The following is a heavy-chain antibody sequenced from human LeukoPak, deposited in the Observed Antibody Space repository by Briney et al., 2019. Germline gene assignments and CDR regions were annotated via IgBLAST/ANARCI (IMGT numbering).Heavy chain of an antibody. CDR3: AIGQGVITWGGADVYDV. CDR2: FSTYNGDT. J-gene: IGHJ3*01. D-gene: IGHD3-16*01. V-gene: IGHV1-18*01. CDR1: GYTFTNYG. Sequence: ASVRVSCKASGYTFTNYGINWVRQAPGQRPEWMGWFSTYNGDTKYAQKLKGRVTLTADTLTSTAYMELKTLISDDTATYYCAIGQGVITWGGADVYDVWGQGTTVIVSS.